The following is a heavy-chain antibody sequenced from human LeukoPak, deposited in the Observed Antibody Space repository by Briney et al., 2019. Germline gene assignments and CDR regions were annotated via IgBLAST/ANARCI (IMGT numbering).Heavy chain of an antibody. V-gene: IGHV1-46*01. CDR2: INPSGGST. D-gene: IGHD6-13*01. CDR1: GYTFTSFY. Sequence: ASVKVSCKASGYTFTSFYMHWVRQAPGQGLEWMGIINPSGGSTSYAQKFQGRITMTRDTSTSTVYMEVSSLRSDDTAVYYCAREGGGAAPGYWFDPWGQGTLVTVSS. J-gene: IGHJ5*02. CDR3: AREGGGAAPGYWFDP.